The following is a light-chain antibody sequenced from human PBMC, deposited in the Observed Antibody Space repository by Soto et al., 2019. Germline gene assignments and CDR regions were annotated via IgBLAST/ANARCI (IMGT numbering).Light chain of an antibody. Sequence: ETVMTQSPATLSVSPGERATLSCRASQSVYSSLAWYQQKPGQAPRLLIYGASTRATGIPARFSGSGSGTDFTLTISRLEPEDFAVYYCQQYGSSPKTFGQGTKVDIK. V-gene: IGKV3-20*01. CDR3: QQYGSSPKT. CDR1: QSVYSS. CDR2: GAS. J-gene: IGKJ1*01.